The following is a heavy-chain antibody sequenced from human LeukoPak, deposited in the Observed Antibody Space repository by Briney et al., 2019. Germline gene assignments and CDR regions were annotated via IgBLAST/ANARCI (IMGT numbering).Heavy chain of an antibody. D-gene: IGHD3-22*01. CDR2: ISYDGSNR. CDR1: GFTFSRYA. CDR3: ARGVGDSSGFNWFDP. V-gene: IGHV3-30-3*01. J-gene: IGHJ5*02. Sequence: GRSLRLSCAASGFTFSRYAMHWVRQAPGKGLEWVTVISYDGSNRYYADSVKGRFTISRDDSKNTLYLQMNSLRPDDTAVYYCARGVGDSSGFNWFDPWGQGILVTVSS.